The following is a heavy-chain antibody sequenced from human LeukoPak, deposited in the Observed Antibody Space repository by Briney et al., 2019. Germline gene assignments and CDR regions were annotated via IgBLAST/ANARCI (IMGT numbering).Heavy chain of an antibody. CDR2: IYYSGST. Sequence: SETLSLTCTVFGGSISSYYWSWIRQPPGKGLEWIGYIYYSGSTNYNPSLKSRVTISVDTSKNQFSLKLSSVTAADTAVYYCARVGYCSGGSCPRDGFDIWGQGTMVTVSS. J-gene: IGHJ3*02. CDR3: ARVGYCSGGSCPRDGFDI. CDR1: GGSISSYY. D-gene: IGHD2-15*01. V-gene: IGHV4-59*01.